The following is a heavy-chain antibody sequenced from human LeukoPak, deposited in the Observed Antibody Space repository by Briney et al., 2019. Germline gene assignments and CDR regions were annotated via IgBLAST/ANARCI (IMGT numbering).Heavy chain of an antibody. D-gene: IGHD3-10*01. CDR2: INHSGST. CDR1: GGPFSGYY. Sequence: SETLSLTCAVYGGPFSGYYWSWIRQPPGKGLEWIGEINHSGSTNYNPSLKSRVTISVDTSKNQFSLKLSSVTAADTAVYYCARAPMVRGVIGSRLAFDYWGQGTLVTVSS. CDR3: ARAPMVRGVIGSRLAFDY. J-gene: IGHJ4*02. V-gene: IGHV4-34*01.